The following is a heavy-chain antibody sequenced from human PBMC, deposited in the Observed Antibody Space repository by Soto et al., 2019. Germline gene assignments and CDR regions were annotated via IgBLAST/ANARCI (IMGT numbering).Heavy chain of an antibody. Sequence: ITLKESGPTLVKPTQTLTLTCSFSGFSLSADGVGVGWIRQPPGKALEWLALIYWDDDTRYRPSLKSRLTIPKDSSKNQVVLTMTNMDPVDTATYYCAHAYGGTSWPNDAFDVWGQGTVVTVSS. CDR1: GFSLSADGVG. V-gene: IGHV2-5*02. D-gene: IGHD2-2*01. J-gene: IGHJ3*01. CDR3: AHAYGGTSWPNDAFDV. CDR2: IYWDDDT.